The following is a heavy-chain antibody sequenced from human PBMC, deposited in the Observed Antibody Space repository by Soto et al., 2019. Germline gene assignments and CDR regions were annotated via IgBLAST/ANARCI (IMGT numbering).Heavy chain of an antibody. CDR2: IDPSDSYT. Sequence: GESLKISCKGSGYNFTNYLIIWVRQMPGKGLEWMGRIDPSDSYTKYSPSLQAHVTISADKSIGTAYLQWSRLKASDTAMYYCATFSDVWGQGTTVTVSS. CDR3: ATFSDV. V-gene: IGHV5-10-1*01. J-gene: IGHJ6*02. CDR1: GYNFTNYL.